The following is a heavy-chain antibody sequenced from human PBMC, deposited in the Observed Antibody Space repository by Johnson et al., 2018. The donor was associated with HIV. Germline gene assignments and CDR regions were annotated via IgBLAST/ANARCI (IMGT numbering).Heavy chain of an antibody. Sequence: VHLVESGGSVVRPGGSLRLSCAASGFNFDDYGMNWVRQSPGKGLEWVSGNNWKGGSTGYADSVKGRFTISRDNSKNTVRLQMNSLKAEDTGLYYCARTIGDRPGGAFDVWGQGTMVTV. D-gene: IGHD6-6*01. CDR2: NNWKGGST. CDR1: GFNFDDYG. J-gene: IGHJ3*01. CDR3: ARTIGDRPGGAFDV. V-gene: IGHV3-20*04.